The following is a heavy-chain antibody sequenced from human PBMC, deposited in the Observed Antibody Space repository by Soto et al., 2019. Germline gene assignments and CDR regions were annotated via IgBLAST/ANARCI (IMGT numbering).Heavy chain of an antibody. CDR3: ARGYDSSGNWFDP. V-gene: IGHV4-34*01. D-gene: IGHD3-22*01. J-gene: IGHJ5*02. CDR1: GGSFRGYF. Sequence: SETLSLTCAVSGGSFRGYFWSWIRQSPDKGLEWIGEINHSGSTNYNPSLKSRVTISIDTSKNQFSLKLSSVTAADTAVYYCARGYDSSGNWFDPWGQGTLVTVSS. CDR2: INHSGST.